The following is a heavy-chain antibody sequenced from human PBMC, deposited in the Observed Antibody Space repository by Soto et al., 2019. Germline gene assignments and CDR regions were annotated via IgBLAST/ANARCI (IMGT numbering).Heavy chain of an antibody. J-gene: IGHJ5*02. D-gene: IGHD3-10*01. Sequence: LRLSCAASGFSFSHYAMHWVRQPPGKGLEWVALISYDGENQYFTDSVRGRFTISRDNSMTAVYLEMNDLRLDDTATYYCVSPHSESSNAFDLWGQGTLVTVSS. CDR2: ISYDGENQ. CDR3: VSPHSESSNAFDL. CDR1: GFSFSHYA. V-gene: IGHV3-30*04.